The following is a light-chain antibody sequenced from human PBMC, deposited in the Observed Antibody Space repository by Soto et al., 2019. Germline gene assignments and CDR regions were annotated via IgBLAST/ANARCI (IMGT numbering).Light chain of an antibody. Sequence: DIQMTQSPSSLSASVGDRVTITCQASQDISNYLNWYQQKPGKAPKLLIYDASHLETGVPSRFSGSGSGTDFTFTISSLQPEDIATYYCQQYDNLPPLTFGGGNKVEIK. CDR1: QDISNY. J-gene: IGKJ4*01. V-gene: IGKV1-33*01. CDR3: QQYDNLPPLT. CDR2: DAS.